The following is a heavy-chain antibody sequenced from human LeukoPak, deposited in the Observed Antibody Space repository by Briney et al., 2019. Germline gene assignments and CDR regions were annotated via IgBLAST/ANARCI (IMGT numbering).Heavy chain of an antibody. CDR3: ARHQYYYDTRAYYIDY. J-gene: IGHJ4*02. V-gene: IGHV5-51*01. D-gene: IGHD3-22*01. CDR1: GYTFSSYW. CDR2: IYPGGSDT. Sequence: PGGSLRLSCKGSGYTFSSYWIGWARQMPGKGLEWMGIIYPGGSDTRYSPPFQGQVTISADKSISTAYGQWNSLRASDTAMYYCARHQYYYDTRAYYIDYWGQGTLVTVSS.